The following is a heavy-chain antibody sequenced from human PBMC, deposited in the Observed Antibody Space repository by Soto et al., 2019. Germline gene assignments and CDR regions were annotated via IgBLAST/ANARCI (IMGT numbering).Heavy chain of an antibody. CDR1: GYTFSDFD. J-gene: IGHJ6*02. CDR3: ARGNPFNYAGFDV. D-gene: IGHD3-16*01. V-gene: IGHV1-8*01. CDR2: MNAKSGDT. Sequence: ASVKVSCKASGYTFSDFDINWLRPAAGQGPEWMGWMNAKSGDTFSAQRLQGKFNMTWGTSLSTAYMEVGSLTSDDAAIYYCARGNPFNYAGFDVWGQGTTVTVSS.